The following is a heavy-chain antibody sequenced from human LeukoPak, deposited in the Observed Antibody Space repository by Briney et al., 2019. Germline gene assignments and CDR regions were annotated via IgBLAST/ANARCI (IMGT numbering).Heavy chain of an antibody. V-gene: IGHV3-21*01. CDR3: ARSGSDSSGYHPLAH. CDR2: ISFSSTYI. Sequence: GGSLRLSCAASGFTFSSYTMHWVRQAPGMGLEWLSSISFSSTYIYCADSVRGRFTISRDNAKSSLYLQMNSLRAEDTARYYCARSGSDSSGYHPLAHWGLGTLVTVSS. J-gene: IGHJ4*02. CDR1: GFTFSSYT. D-gene: IGHD3-22*01.